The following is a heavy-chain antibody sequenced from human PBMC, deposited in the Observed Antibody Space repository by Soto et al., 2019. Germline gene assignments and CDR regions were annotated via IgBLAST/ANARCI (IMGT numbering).Heavy chain of an antibody. Sequence: WGSLRLSCAASGFTFSSYAIIFFRHSPVKWLEWVSAISGSGGSTYYADSVKGRFTISRDNSKNTLYLQMNSLRAEDTAVYYCAKDSVVTMIVVVIMYFDYWGQGTLVTVSS. CDR1: GFTFSSYA. CDR3: AKDSVVTMIVVVIMYFDY. J-gene: IGHJ4*02. V-gene: IGHV3-23*01. D-gene: IGHD3-22*01. CDR2: ISGSGGST.